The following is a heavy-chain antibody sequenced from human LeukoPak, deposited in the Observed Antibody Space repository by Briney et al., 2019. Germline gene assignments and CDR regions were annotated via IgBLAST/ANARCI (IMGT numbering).Heavy chain of an antibody. V-gene: IGHV4-39*07. D-gene: IGHD5-12*01. J-gene: IGHJ6*03. CDR3: ARGRGYSGYFGYYYMDV. Sequence: SETLSLTCTVSGGSISSSSYYWGWIRQPPGKGLEWIGSIYYSGSTYHNPSLKSRVTISVDTSKNQFSLKLSSVTAADTAVYYCARGRGYSGYFGYYYMDVWGKGTTVTISS. CDR1: GGSISSSSYY. CDR2: IYYSGST.